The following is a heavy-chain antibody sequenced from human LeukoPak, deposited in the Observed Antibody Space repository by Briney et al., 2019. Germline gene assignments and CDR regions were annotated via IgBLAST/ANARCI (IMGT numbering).Heavy chain of an antibody. Sequence: PGGSLRLSCAASGFTFSSYSMNWVRQAPGKGLEWVSSISSSSSYIYYADSVKGRFTISRDNAKNSLYLQMNSLRAEDTAVYYCARSLLGGYYDSSGYPPDYWGQGALVTVSS. CDR2: ISSSSSYI. CDR1: GFTFSSYS. V-gene: IGHV3-21*01. J-gene: IGHJ4*02. D-gene: IGHD3-22*01. CDR3: ARSLLGGYYDSSGYPPDY.